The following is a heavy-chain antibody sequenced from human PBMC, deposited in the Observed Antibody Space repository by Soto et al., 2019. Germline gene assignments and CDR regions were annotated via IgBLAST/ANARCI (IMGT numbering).Heavy chain of an antibody. J-gene: IGHJ6*02. Sequence: SVKVSCKASGGTFSSYAISWVRQAPGQRLEWMGGVIPIFGTANYAQKFKGRVTITADESTSTAYMELSSLRSEDTAVYYCARELTIFGAPDYYYYGMDVWGQGTTVTVSS. D-gene: IGHD3-3*01. CDR2: VIPIFGTA. V-gene: IGHV1-69*13. CDR3: ARELTIFGAPDYYYYGMDV. CDR1: GGTFSSYA.